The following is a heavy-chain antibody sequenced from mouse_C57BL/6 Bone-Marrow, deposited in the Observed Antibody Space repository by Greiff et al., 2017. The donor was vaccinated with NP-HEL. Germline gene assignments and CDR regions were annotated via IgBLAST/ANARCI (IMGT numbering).Heavy chain of an antibody. Sequence: EVQLQQSGPELVKPGASVKMSCKASGYTFTDYNMHWVKQSHGKSLEWIGYINPNNGGTSYNQKFKGKATLTVNKSSSTAYMELRSLTSEDSAVYYCARNRDGYYGGRFAYWGQGTLVTVSA. CDR2: INPNNGGT. D-gene: IGHD2-3*01. CDR1: GYTFTDYN. V-gene: IGHV1-22*01. J-gene: IGHJ3*01. CDR3: ARNRDGYYGGRFAY.